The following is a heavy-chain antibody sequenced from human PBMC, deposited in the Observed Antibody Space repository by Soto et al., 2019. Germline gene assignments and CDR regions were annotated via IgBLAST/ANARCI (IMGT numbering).Heavy chain of an antibody. CDR2: IYYSGST. CDR1: GGSVSSGSYY. D-gene: IGHD1-1*01. V-gene: IGHV4-61*01. J-gene: IGHJ5*02. CDR3: ARSRAMEPKGFDP. Sequence: QVQLQESGPGLVKPSETLSLTCTVSGGSVSSGSYYWSWIRQPPGKGLEWIGYIYYSGSTNYNPSLKSRVTISVDTSNNQFPLKLGSVTAADTAVYYCARSRAMEPKGFDPWGQGTLVTVSS.